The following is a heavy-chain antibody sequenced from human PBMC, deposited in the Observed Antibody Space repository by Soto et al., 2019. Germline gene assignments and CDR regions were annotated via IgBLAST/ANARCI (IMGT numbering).Heavy chain of an antibody. CDR2: ISFDGSNK. D-gene: IGHD6-13*01. CDR1: GFMFSSYG. J-gene: IGHJ5*01. Sequence: QVHLVESGGGVVQPGRSLRLSCAASGFMFSSYGIHWVRQAPGKGLEWVAMISFDGSNKCYADSVKGRLTISRDNSKNTLFLQMNSLRDEDTAVYYCDKDPFSGSYNWFDSWGQGTLVTVSS. V-gene: IGHV3-30*18. CDR3: DKDPFSGSYNWFDS.